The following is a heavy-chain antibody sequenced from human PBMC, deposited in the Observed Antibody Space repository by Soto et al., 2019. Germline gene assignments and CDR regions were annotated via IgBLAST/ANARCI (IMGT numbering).Heavy chain of an antibody. J-gene: IGHJ4*01. CDR3: ARGEQYSGRIFDY. D-gene: IGHD1-26*01. Sequence: SQTLSLTCAITGDSVSSNSAGWSWVRQSPSRGLEWLGRTYYRSKWYYEYAVSVRGRITINPYTSKNQYSLQLNSVTPEDTAVYFCARGEQYSGRIFDYWGQGTLVTVS. CDR1: GDSVSSNSAG. V-gene: IGHV6-1*01. CDR2: TYYRSKWYY.